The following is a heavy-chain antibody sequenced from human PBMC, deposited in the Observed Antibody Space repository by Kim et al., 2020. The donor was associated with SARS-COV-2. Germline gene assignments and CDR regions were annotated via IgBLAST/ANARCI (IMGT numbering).Heavy chain of an antibody. V-gene: IGHV3-74*01. J-gene: IGHJ4*02. CDR2: INSDGTTT. CDR3: ARRYYDSSGVYFFDY. D-gene: IGHD3-22*01. CDR1: GFTFNRYW. Sequence: GGSLRLSCAASGFTFNRYWMHWVRQGPGKGLVWVSRINSDGTTTNYADSVKGRFTISRDNAKKTLYLQMNSLRVEDTAVYYCARRYYDSSGVYFFDYWGQGTLVTVSS.